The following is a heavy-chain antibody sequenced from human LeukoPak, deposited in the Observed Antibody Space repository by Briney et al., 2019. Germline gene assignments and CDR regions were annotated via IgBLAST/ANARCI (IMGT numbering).Heavy chain of an antibody. CDR1: GFIFSTYA. V-gene: IGHV3-30-3*01. CDR3: TRDVSGFYSFGY. J-gene: IGHJ4*02. D-gene: IGHD3-22*01. Sequence: QPGGSLRLSCAASGFIFSTYAMHWVRQAPGKGLEWVAAISYAGSNRHYADSVKGRFTISRDDSKNTLYLQMNSLRAEDTAVYYCTRDVSGFYSFGYWVQRTLVTVSS. CDR2: ISYAGSNR.